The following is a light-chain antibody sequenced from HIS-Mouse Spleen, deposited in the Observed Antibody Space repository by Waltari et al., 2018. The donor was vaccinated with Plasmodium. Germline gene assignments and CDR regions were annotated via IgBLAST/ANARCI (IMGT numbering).Light chain of an antibody. J-gene: IGLJ3*02. CDR2: KDS. Sequence: SYELTQPPSVSVSPGHAARTTCSGDALPKQYAYCYQQKPGQAPALVLYKDSERPSRITERFSGSSSGTTVTLTISGVQAEDEADYYCQSADSSGTPNWVFGGGTKLTVL. CDR3: QSADSSGTPNWV. CDR1: ALPKQY. V-gene: IGLV3-25*03.